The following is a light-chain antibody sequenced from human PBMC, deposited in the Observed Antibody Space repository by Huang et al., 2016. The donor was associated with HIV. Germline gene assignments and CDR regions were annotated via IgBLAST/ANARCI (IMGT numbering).Light chain of an antibody. Sequence: EIVLTQSPATLSLSPGERATLSCRASQSVSRYLAWYQQKPGQAPRLLIFDASNRARGIAARVSGTGAGTDVTLTISSLEAEDSAVYYCQQRSNWPPLTFGGGTKVEIK. CDR3: QQRSNWPPLT. V-gene: IGKV3-11*01. CDR2: DAS. CDR1: QSVSRY. J-gene: IGKJ4*01.